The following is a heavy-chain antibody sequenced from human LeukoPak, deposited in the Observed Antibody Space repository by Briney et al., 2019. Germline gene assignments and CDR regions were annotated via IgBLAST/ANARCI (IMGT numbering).Heavy chain of an antibody. V-gene: IGHV4-4*07. D-gene: IGHD3-22*01. J-gene: IGHJ4*02. CDR3: ARGRIDDYYDSSGYYDY. CDR2: IYTSGST. Sequence: SETLSLTCTVSGGSISSYYWSWIRQPAGKGLEWIGRIYTSGSTNYNPSLKSRVTMSVDTSKNQFSLKLSSVTAAVTAVYYCARGRIDDYYDSSGYYDYWGQRTLVTVSS. CDR1: GGSISSYY.